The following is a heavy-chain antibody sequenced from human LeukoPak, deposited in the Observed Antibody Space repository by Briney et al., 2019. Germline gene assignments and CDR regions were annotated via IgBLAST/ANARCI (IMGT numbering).Heavy chain of an antibody. CDR2: IYYSGST. D-gene: IGHD3-10*01. J-gene: IGHJ5*02. CDR3: ARDTLESYGSGSYRWFDP. Sequence: SQTLSLTCTISGASISSSSWSWIRQPPGKGLEWIGYIYYSGSTSYNPSLKSRVTISVDTSKNQFSPKLSPVTAADTAVYYCARDTLESYGSGSYRWFDPWGQGTLVTVSS. CDR1: GASISSSS. V-gene: IGHV4-59*01.